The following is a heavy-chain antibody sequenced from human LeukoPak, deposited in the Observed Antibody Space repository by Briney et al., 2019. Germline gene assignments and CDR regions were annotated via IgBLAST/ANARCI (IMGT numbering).Heavy chain of an antibody. CDR1: GFTFSSYA. J-gene: IGHJ4*02. CDR3: ARDRDSSGWFDY. D-gene: IGHD6-19*01. V-gene: IGHV3-30*04. Sequence: GGSLRLSCAASGFTFSSYAMHWVRQAPGKGLEWVAVISYDGSNKYYADSVKGRFTISRDNSKNTLYLQMNSLRAEDTAVYCCARDRDSSGWFDYWGQGTLVTVSS. CDR2: ISYDGSNK.